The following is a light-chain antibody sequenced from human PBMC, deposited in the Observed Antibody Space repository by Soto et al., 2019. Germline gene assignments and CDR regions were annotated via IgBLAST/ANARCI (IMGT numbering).Light chain of an antibody. CDR3: QHYGYSQWT. CDR2: GVY. J-gene: IGKJ1*01. CDR1: QTGNNNY. V-gene: IGKV3-20*01. Sequence: IVLTQSPGTLSLSPGERATLSCRASQTGNNNYLAWYQHKSGQAPRLLIYGVYTRASGIPDRFSGSGSGTEFTLTITRLETEDSAVYFCQHYGYSQWTFGQGTKVDIK.